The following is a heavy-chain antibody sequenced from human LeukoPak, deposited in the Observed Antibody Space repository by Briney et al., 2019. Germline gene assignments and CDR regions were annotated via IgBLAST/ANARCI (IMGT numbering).Heavy chain of an antibody. CDR2: IYYSGST. Sequence: SETLSLTCTVSGGSISSYYWSWIRQPPGKGLEWIGYIYYSGSTNYNPSLKSRVTISVDTSKNQFSLKLSSVTAADTAVYYCARGVTMVRGAPPPGYFDYWGQGTLVTVSS. CDR3: ARGVTMVRGAPPPGYFDY. D-gene: IGHD3-10*01. V-gene: IGHV4-59*01. J-gene: IGHJ4*02. CDR1: GGSISSYY.